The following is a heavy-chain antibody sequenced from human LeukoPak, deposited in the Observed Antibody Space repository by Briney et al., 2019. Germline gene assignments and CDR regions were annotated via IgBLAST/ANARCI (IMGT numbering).Heavy chain of an antibody. CDR2: IYAGGRS. Sequence: SSETLSLTCTVSNVSISSGSHYWNWIRQPAGKGLEWIGRIYAGGRSNYNPSLRSRVTISVNTSKNQFSLRLSSVTATDTGVYYCASDHSGWLGLGYWGQGTLVSVSS. V-gene: IGHV4-61*02. CDR3: ASDHSGWLGLGY. D-gene: IGHD6-19*01. J-gene: IGHJ4*02. CDR1: NVSISSGSHY.